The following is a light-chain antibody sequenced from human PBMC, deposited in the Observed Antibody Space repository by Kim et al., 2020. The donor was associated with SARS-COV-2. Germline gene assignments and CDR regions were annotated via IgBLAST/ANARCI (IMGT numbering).Light chain of an antibody. Sequence: LGRTVRFTCQGDSLRSYYASWYQQKPGQAPVLVIYGKNNRPSGIPDRFSGSSSGNTASLTITGAQAEDEADYYCNSRDSSGNHVVFGGGTQLTVL. CDR3: NSRDSSGNHVV. CDR1: SLRSYY. CDR2: GKN. J-gene: IGLJ2*01. V-gene: IGLV3-19*01.